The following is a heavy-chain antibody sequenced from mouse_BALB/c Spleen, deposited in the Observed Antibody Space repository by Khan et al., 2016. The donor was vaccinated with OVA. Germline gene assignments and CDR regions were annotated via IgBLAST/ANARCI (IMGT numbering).Heavy chain of an antibody. J-gene: IGHJ3*01. CDR2: ISTYYGDA. CDR1: GYKFTDYA. V-gene: IGHV1S137*01. CDR3: TRVGKFAY. D-gene: IGHD4-1*01. Sequence: QVQLQQPGAELVRPGVSVKISCKVSGYKFTDYAMHWVKQSHAQGLEWIGVISTYYGDADYSQKFKGKATLTVDRSSSTAYLELARLTSEDSALYFCTRVGKFAYWGQGTLVTVSA.